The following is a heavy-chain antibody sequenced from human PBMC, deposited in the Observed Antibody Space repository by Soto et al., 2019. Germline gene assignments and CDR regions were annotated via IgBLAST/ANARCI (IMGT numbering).Heavy chain of an antibody. V-gene: IGHV2-5*02. D-gene: IGHD3-3*01. CDR1: GFSLSTSGVG. Sequence: QITLKESGPTLVKPTQTLKLTCTFSGFSLSTSGVGVGWIRQPPGKALEWLAPIYWDDDKRYSPSLKSRPTITKDPSKNQVVLTTTNMDPEDTATYYCPHRPFPVLRFLEWPKGENWFDPWGQGTLVTVSS. CDR2: IYWDDDK. CDR3: PHRPFPVLRFLEWPKGENWFDP. J-gene: IGHJ5*02.